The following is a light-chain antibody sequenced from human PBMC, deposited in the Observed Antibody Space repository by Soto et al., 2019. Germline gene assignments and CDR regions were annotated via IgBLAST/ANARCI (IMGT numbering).Light chain of an antibody. Sequence: QSVLTQPASVSGSPGQSITISCTGSSSDVPGYNFVSWYQQHPGKAPKLMIYHVSNRPSGISNRFSGSKSGNTASLTISVLQAEDEADYYCSSYTSSSTYVFGTGTKVTVL. CDR1: SSDVPGYNF. CDR3: SSYTSSSTYV. CDR2: HVS. J-gene: IGLJ1*01. V-gene: IGLV2-14*01.